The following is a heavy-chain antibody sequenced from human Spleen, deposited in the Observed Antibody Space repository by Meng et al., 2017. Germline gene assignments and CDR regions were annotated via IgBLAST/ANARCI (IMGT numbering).Heavy chain of an antibody. CDR2: IPHRGSS. D-gene: IGHD3-10*01. CDR1: GDSITNHNW. CDR3: LRGSGGSV. Sequence: QMQSRDSGPPLVKPSETLSLTCAVSGDSITNHNWWAWVRQPPGKGLEWIGEIPHRGSSAYNPSLKSRVSMSIDKSRNQFSLKLTSVTAADTAVYYCLRGSGGSVWGQGTLVTVSS. J-gene: IGHJ1*01. V-gene: IGHV4-4*02.